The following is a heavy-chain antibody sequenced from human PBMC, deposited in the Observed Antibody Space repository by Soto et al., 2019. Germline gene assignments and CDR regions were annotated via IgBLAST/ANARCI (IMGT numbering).Heavy chain of an antibody. V-gene: IGHV3-21*01. Sequence: PGGSLRLSCAASGFTFSSYSMNGVRRAPGKGLEGVSSISSSSSYIYYADSVKGGLTISRDNAKNSLYLQMNSLRAEDTAVYYCARLKSVAAPFDYWGPGTLVTVSS. CDR3: ARLKSVAAPFDY. CDR1: GFTFSSYS. CDR2: ISSSSSYI. D-gene: IGHD6-19*01. J-gene: IGHJ4*02.